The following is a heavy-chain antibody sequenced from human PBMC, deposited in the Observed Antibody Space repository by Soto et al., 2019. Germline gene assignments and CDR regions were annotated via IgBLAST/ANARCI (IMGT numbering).Heavy chain of an antibody. J-gene: IGHJ4*02. Sequence: QVQLGQSGAEVKKPGASVKVSCKASGYTFTSYYMHWVRQAPGQGLEWMGIINPSGGSTSYAQKFQRRVTMTRDTSTSTVYMEPSSLRSEDTAVYYCASSVDIVATIVYWGQGTLVTVSS. CDR3: ASSVDIVATIVY. V-gene: IGHV1-46*01. CDR1: GYTFTSYY. CDR2: INPSGGST. D-gene: IGHD5-12*01.